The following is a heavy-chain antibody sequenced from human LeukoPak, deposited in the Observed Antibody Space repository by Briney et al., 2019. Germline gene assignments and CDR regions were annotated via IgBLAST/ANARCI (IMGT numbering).Heavy chain of an antibody. CDR3: ARDSYGSGSSLDY. J-gene: IGHJ4*02. D-gene: IGHD3-10*01. Sequence: GGSLRLSCAASGFTFSSYWMSWVRQAPGKGLEWVSSISSSSSYIYYADSVKGRFTISRDNAKNSLYLQMNGLRAEDTAVYYCARDSYGSGSSLDYWGQGTLVTVSS. CDR1: GFTFSSYW. V-gene: IGHV3-21*01. CDR2: ISSSSSYI.